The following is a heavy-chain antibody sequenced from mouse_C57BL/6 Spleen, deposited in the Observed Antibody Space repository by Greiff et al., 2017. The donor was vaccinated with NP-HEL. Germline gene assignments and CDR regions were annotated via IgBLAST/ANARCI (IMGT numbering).Heavy chain of an antibody. CDR1: GYAFSSSW. CDR2: IYPGDGDT. V-gene: IGHV1-82*01. Sequence: VKLQQSGPELVKPGASVKISCKASGYAFSSSWMNWVKQRPGKGLEWIGRIYPGDGDTNYNGKFKGKATLTADKSSSTAYMQLSSLTSEDSAVYFCARSGYYGSSYWHFDVWGTGTTVTVSS. J-gene: IGHJ1*03. D-gene: IGHD1-1*01. CDR3: ARSGYYGSSYWHFDV.